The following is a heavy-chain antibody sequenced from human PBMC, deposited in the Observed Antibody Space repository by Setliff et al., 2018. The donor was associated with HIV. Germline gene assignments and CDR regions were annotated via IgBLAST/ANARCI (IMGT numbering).Heavy chain of an antibody. D-gene: IGHD5-12*01. J-gene: IGHJ4*02. CDR2: INPKSGAT. CDR1: GYTFTGYY. Sequence: ASVKVSCKAFGYTFTGYYMHWVRQAPGQGLEWMGWINPKSGATNYTQNFQGRVTMSRDTSISTAYMELSRLKSDDTAVYYCARWVYDSGSGYFIDYWGQGTLVTVSS. CDR3: ARWVYDSGSGYFIDY. V-gene: IGHV1-2*02.